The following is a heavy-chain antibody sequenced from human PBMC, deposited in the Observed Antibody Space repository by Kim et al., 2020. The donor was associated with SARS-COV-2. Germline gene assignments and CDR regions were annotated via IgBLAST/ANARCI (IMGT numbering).Heavy chain of an antibody. V-gene: IGHV4-59*13. J-gene: IGHJ5*02. CDR3: ARVSPESVSLGLYCSGGSCYRNWFDP. CDR1: GGSISSYY. D-gene: IGHD2-15*01. CDR2: IYYSGST. Sequence: SETLSLTCTVSGGSISSYYWSWIRQPPGKGLEWIGYIYYSGSTNYNPSLKSRVTISVDTSKNQFSLKLSSVTAADTAVYYCARVSPESVSLGLYCSGGSCYRNWFDPWGQGTLVTVSS.